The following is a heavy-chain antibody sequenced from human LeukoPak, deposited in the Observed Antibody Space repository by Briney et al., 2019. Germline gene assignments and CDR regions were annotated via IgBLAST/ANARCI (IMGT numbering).Heavy chain of an antibody. CDR2: TSGSGGST. D-gene: IGHD1-26*01. CDR1: GFTFSSYA. V-gene: IGHV3-23*01. J-gene: IGHJ4*02. CDR3: ATDRNSGKYYDY. Sequence: GGSLRLSCAASGFTFSSYAMSWVRQAPGRGLEWVSGTSGSGGSTYYADSVKGRFTISRDNSKNTLYLQMNSLRAEDTAVYYCATDRNSGKYYDYWGQGTLVTVSS.